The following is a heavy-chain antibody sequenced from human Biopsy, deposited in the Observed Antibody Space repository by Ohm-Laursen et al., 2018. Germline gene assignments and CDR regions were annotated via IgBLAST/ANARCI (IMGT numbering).Heavy chain of an antibody. CDR1: GFTFSSHA. D-gene: IGHD3-3*01. V-gene: IGHV3-23*01. Sequence: GSLRLSCSASGFTFSSHAMSWVRQAPGKGLECDSLINGSGGSTYYADPVKGRFTISRDNSKNTLYLQMNSLRAEDTAMYYCARDLYDFCGGCPFDPWGQGTLVTVSP. J-gene: IGHJ5*02. CDR2: INGSGGST. CDR3: ARDLYDFCGGCPFDP.